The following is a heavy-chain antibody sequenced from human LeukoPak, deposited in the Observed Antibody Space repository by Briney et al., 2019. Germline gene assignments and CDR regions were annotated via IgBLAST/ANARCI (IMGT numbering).Heavy chain of an antibody. CDR3: ARDTTIFGVATFDY. CDR2: ISAYNGNT. CDR1: GYTFTSYG. V-gene: IGHV1-18*01. D-gene: IGHD3-3*01. Sequence: ASVNVSCKASGYTFTSYGISWVRQAPGQGLEWMGWISAYNGNTNYAQKLQGRVTTTTDTSTSTAYMELRSLRSDDTAVYYCARDTTIFGVATFDYWGQGTLVTVSS. J-gene: IGHJ4*02.